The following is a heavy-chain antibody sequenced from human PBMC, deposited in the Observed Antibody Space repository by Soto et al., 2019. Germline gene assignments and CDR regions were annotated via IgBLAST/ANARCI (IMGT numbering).Heavy chain of an antibody. J-gene: IGHJ4*02. Sequence: GGSLRLSCAASGFTFSSYGMHWVRQAPGKGLEWVAVISYDGSNKYYADSVKGRFTISRDNSKNTLYLQMNSLRADDTAVYYCAKDWEATIQYFDYWGQGTLVTVSS. CDR2: ISYDGSNK. D-gene: IGHD5-12*01. CDR3: AKDWEATIQYFDY. V-gene: IGHV3-30*18. CDR1: GFTFSSYG.